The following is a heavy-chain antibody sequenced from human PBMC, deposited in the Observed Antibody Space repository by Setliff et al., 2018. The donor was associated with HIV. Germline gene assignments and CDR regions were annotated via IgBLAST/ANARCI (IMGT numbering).Heavy chain of an antibody. Sequence: LRLSCAASGFTFRNYKFNWVRQAPGRGLEWVSSISIGSGGAIDYADSVQGRFTISRDNSKNSLYLQMNSLRVEETAVYYCARDYLYYNLYNGSPVYGMDVWGQGTTVTVSS. CDR3: ARDYLYYNLYNGSPVYGMDV. V-gene: IGHV3-48*03. D-gene: IGHD3-3*01. CDR1: GFTFRNYK. CDR2: ISIGSGGAI. J-gene: IGHJ6*02.